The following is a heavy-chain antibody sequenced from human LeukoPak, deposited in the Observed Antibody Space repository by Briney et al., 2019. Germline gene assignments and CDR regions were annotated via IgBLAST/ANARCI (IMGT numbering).Heavy chain of an antibody. J-gene: IGHJ5*02. CDR3: ARYCSSTNCYKGGFDP. D-gene: IGHD2-2*02. CDR1: GGSISSGGYY. V-gene: IGHV4-31*03. CDR2: IYYSGST. Sequence: EPSETLSLTCTVSGGSISSGGYYWSWIRQRPGKGLEWIGYIYYSGSTYSNPSLKSRVTISVDTSKNQFSLNLSSVTAADTAVYYCARYCSSTNCYKGGFDPWGQGTLVTVSS.